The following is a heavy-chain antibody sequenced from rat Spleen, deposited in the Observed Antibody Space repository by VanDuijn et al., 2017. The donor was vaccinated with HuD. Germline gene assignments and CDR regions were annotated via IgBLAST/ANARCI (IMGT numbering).Heavy chain of an antibody. CDR1: GFSLTNYH. V-gene: IGHV2S12*01. J-gene: IGHJ2*01. D-gene: IGHD5-1*01. CDR2: ISSGGST. CDR3: TRGGLGADY. Sequence: QVQLKESGPGLVQPSQTLSLTCTVSGFSLTNYHVNWVRQPPGKGLEWIAAISSGGSTYYNSALKSRLSISRDTSKSQVFLKMNSLQTEDTAIYYCTRGGLGADYWGQGVMVTVSS.